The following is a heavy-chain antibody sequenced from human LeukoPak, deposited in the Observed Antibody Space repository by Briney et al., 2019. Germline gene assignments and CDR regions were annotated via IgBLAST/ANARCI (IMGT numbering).Heavy chain of an antibody. D-gene: IGHD6-19*01. V-gene: IGHV3-33*06. CDR1: GFTFSSYG. CDR3: AKYGQWLVPFDY. CDR2: TWYDGSNK. Sequence: GRSLRLSCAASGFTFSSYGMHWVRQAPGKGLEWVAVTWYDGSNKYYADSVKGRFTISRDNSKNTLYLQMNSLRAEDTAVYYCAKYGQWLVPFDYWGQGTLVTVSS. J-gene: IGHJ4*02.